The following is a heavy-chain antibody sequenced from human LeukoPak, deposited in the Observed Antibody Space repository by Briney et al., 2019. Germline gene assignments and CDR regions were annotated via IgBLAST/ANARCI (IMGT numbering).Heavy chain of an antibody. Sequence: GGSLRLSCAASGFSFSSYLMHWVRQAPGKGLEWVALIGFDVSKIYYADSVKGRFTISRDNSKNTLYLRMNSLRDEDTAVYFCARERLENCNDGSCPDALDIWGQGTMVTISS. CDR1: GFSFSSYL. V-gene: IGHV3-33*01. CDR3: ARERLENCNDGSCPDALDI. CDR2: IGFDVSKI. D-gene: IGHD2-15*01. J-gene: IGHJ3*02.